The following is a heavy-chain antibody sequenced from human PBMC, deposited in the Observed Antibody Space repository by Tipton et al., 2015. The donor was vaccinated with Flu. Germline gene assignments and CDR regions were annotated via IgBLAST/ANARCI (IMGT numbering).Heavy chain of an antibody. CDR2: ISYDGSDK. J-gene: IGHJ5*02. D-gene: IGHD2-21*01. CDR3: AKDHNCGTDTNCPAKAFDL. V-gene: IGHV3-30*04. CDR1: GFTFSSYA. Sequence: SLRLSCAASGFTFSSYAMHWVRQAPGKGLEWVAVISYDGSDKYYADSVKGRFTISRDNSENTLYLQMNSLRAEDTAVYYCAKDHNCGTDTNCPAKAFDLWGQGTQVTVSS.